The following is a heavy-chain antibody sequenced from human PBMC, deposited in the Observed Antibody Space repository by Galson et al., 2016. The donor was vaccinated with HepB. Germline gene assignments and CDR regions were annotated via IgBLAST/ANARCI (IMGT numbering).Heavy chain of an antibody. J-gene: IGHJ5*02. CDR2: ISGGTSRI. CDR3: VRVQDGADIWVDP. Sequence: SLRLSCAASGFTFSTYAMNWVRQAPGKGLEWVAFISGGTSRIFYADSVKGRFTISRDNARNSLYLQMASLRDDDTAMYYCVRVQDGADIWVDPWGQGTLVTVSS. D-gene: IGHD4-17*01. V-gene: IGHV3-48*02. CDR1: GFTFSTYA.